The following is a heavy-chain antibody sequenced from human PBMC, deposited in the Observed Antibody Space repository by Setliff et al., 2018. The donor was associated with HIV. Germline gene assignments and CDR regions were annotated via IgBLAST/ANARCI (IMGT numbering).Heavy chain of an antibody. CDR2: ISSSGTTI. CDR1: GFTFSDYY. Sequence: GGSLRLSCTASGFTFSDYYMSWIRQSPGKGLEWISYISSSGTTIYYADSVKGRFTISRDNAKNSLYLEMNSLRAVETAVYYCARDLRSSHGSPNYFDYWGRGALVTVSS. D-gene: IGHD2-15*01. V-gene: IGHV3-11*04. J-gene: IGHJ4*02. CDR3: ARDLRSSHGSPNYFDY.